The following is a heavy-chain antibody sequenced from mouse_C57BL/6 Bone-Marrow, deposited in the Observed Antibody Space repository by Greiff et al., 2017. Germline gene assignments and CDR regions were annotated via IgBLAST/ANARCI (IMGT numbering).Heavy chain of an antibody. CDR1: GYTFTSYW. CDR3: AYYYGSSDY. J-gene: IGHJ2*01. V-gene: IGHV1-59*01. Sequence: QVQLQQPGAELVRPGTSVKLSCKASGYTFTSYWMHWVKQRPGQGLEWIGVIDPSDSYTNYNQKFKGKATLTVDTSSSTAYMQLSSLTSEDSAVYDCAYYYGSSDYWGQGTTLTVSS. CDR2: IDPSDSYT. D-gene: IGHD1-1*01.